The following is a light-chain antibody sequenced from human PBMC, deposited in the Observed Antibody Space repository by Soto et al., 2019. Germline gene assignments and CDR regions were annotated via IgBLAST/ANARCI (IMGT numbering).Light chain of an antibody. CDR2: GNS. CDR3: LSYDSRLSGAV. CDR1: SFNIGSTYH. J-gene: IGLJ1*01. V-gene: IGLV1-40*01. Sequence: QAVLTQPPSVSGAPGQRVTISSTGSSFNIGSTYHVYWYQQVPGTAPKLLIYGNSKRPSGVPDRFSGSKSGTSASLAITGLQAEDEADYYCLSYDSRLSGAVFGTGTKVTVL.